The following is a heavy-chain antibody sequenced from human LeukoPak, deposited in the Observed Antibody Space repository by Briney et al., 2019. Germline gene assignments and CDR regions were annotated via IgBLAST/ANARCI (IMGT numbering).Heavy chain of an antibody. CDR1: GFTFSSYA. CDR2: ISGSGGST. CDR3: AREEGTFDY. V-gene: IGHV3-23*01. Sequence: GGSLRLSCAASGFTFSSYAINWVRQAPGKGLEWVSFISGSGGSTYYADSVKGRFTISRDNSKSRLYLQMNSLRAEDTAVYYCAREEGTFDYWGQGTLVTVSS. J-gene: IGHJ4*02.